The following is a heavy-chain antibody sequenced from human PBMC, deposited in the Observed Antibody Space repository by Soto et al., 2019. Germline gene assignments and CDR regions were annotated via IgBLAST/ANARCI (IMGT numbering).Heavy chain of an antibody. J-gene: IGHJ5*02. V-gene: IGHV4-59*12. D-gene: IGHD2-2*01. CDR3: ARVPDR. CDR2: IYYSGST. CDR1: GGSISSYY. Sequence: SETLSLTCTVSGGSISSYYWDWIRQHPGKGLEWIGYIYYSGSTYYNPSLKSRVTISVDRSKNQFSLKLSSVTAADTAVYYCARVPDRWGQGTLVTVSS.